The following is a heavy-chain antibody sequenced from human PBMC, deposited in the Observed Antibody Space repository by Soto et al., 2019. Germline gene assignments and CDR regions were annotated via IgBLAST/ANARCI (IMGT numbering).Heavy chain of an antibody. CDR1: GFTFTSYW. CDR2: IKEDGSAK. J-gene: IGHJ4*02. Sequence: EVQLVESGGGLVQPGGSLRVSWAASGFTFTSYWMSWVRQAPGKGLEWVANIKEDGSAKYYLDSVKGRFTISRDNAKNSLYLQMRRLRAEDTAVYYCAREDFYRFDYWVQGNLVTVSS. CDR3: AREDFYRFDY. V-gene: IGHV3-7*01.